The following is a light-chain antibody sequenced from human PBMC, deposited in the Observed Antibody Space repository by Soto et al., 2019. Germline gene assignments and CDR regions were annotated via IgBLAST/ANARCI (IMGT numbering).Light chain of an antibody. CDR3: LQYNSYSRT. V-gene: IGKV1-5*03. Sequence: DIQMTKSPSTLSASVGDRVTITCRARQSISAWLAWYQQKPGKAPKLLIYKASSLESGVPSRFSGSGSGTDFTRTISSLQPDDFATYYCLQYNSYSRTFGEGTKV. CDR1: QSISAW. CDR2: KAS. J-gene: IGKJ1*01.